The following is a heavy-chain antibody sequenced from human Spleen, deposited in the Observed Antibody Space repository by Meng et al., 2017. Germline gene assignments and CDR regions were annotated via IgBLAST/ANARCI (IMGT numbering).Heavy chain of an antibody. V-gene: IGHV4-30-2*01. CDR2: IYQSGST. Sequence: QLQLQESGSGLVKPSQTLSLTCAVSGGSLSSGGYSWSWIRQPPGKGLEWIGYIYQSGSTHYNPSLKSRVIMSVDTSKNQFSLKLYSVTAADTAVYYCARARTTNQSKYRNAYNWFDPWGQGTLVTVSS. CDR3: ARARTTNQSKYRNAYNWFDP. D-gene: IGHD2/OR15-2a*01. J-gene: IGHJ5*02. CDR1: GGSLSSGGYS.